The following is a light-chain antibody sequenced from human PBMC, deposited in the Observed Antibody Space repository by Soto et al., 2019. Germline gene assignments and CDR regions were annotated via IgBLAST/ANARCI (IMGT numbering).Light chain of an antibody. CDR3: QQYNGYRTWT. CDR2: DAS. Sequence: DIEITHSPSTLSASVGDRVSITCRASQDISRWLAWYQQKPGKAPKVLIWDASSLQRGVPSRFTGSGSGTEFTLTINGLQPDDFATYYCQQYNGYRTWTFGQGTKVDIK. V-gene: IGKV1-5*01. J-gene: IGKJ1*01. CDR1: QDISRW.